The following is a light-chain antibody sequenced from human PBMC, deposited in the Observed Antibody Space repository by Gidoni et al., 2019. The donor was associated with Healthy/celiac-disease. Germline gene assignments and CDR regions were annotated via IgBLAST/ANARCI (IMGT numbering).Light chain of an antibody. CDR1: SSDVGSYNL. CDR3: CSYAGSSTWV. CDR2: EGS. J-gene: IGLJ3*02. Sequence: QSALTQPASVSGSPGQSITISCTGTSSDVGSYNLVSLYQQHPRKAPKLMIYEGSKRPSGVSNRFSVSKSGNTASLTIAGLQAEDEADYYCCSYAGSSTWVFGGGTKLTVL. V-gene: IGLV2-23*01.